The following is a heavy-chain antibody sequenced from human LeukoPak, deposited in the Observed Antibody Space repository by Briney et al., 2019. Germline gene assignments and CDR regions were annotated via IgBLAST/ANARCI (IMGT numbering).Heavy chain of an antibody. CDR1: GYTFTSYG. D-gene: IGHD3-22*01. CDR3: AARPYSSGYLPRPSRVFDI. V-gene: IGHV1-18*01. CDR2: ISAYNGNT. J-gene: IGHJ3*02. Sequence: APVKVSCKASGYTFTSYGISWVRQAPGQGREWMGWISAYNGNTNYAQKFQERVTITRDMSTSAAYMELSSLRSEDTAVYYCAARPYSSGYLPRPSRVFDIWGQGTMVTVSS.